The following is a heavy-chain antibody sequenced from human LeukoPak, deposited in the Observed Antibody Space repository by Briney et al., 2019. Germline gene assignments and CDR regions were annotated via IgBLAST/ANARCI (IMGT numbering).Heavy chain of an antibody. J-gene: IGHJ4*02. CDR1: GFTFSSYA. CDR3: AKDRYSYAFEYSDS. D-gene: IGHD5-18*01. CDR2: ISYDGVNK. Sequence: GGSLRLSCAASGFTFSSYAMHWVRQAPGKGLEWVAVISYDGVNKHYADSVKGRFTISRDNSKNTLSLQVSSLRTEDTAVYYCAKDRYSYAFEYSDSWGQGTLVTVSS. V-gene: IGHV3-30-3*01.